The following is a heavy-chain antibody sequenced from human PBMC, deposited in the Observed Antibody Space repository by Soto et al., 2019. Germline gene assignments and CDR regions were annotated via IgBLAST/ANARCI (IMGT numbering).Heavy chain of an antibody. V-gene: IGHV3-30*18. D-gene: IGHD3-22*01. Sequence: QVQLVESGGGGVQPGRSLRLSCAASGFTFSSYGMHWVRQAPGKGLEWVAVISYDGSNKYYADSVKGRFTISRDNSKNTLYLQMNSLRAEDTAVYYCAKDLGYYDSSGSRERGAFDLWGQGTMVTVSS. CDR3: AKDLGYYDSSGSRERGAFDL. CDR1: GFTFSSYG. J-gene: IGHJ3*01. CDR2: ISYDGSNK.